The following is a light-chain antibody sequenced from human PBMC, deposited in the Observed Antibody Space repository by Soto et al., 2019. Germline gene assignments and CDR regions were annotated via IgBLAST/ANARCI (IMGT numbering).Light chain of an antibody. J-gene: IGKJ1*01. CDR2: GAS. CDR1: QSVSSN. CDR3: QQYNNWPLT. Sequence: EILMTQSPATLSVSPGERATLSCRASQSVSSNLAWYQQKPGQSPRLLIYGASTRATGIPARFSGSGSGTEFTLTISSLQSEDFAVYHCQQYNNWPLTFGQGTKVDIK. V-gene: IGKV3-15*01.